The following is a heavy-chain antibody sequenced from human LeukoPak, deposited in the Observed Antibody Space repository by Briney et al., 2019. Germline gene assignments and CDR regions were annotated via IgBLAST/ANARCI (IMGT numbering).Heavy chain of an antibody. J-gene: IGHJ4*02. CDR2: IGPSDSYT. CDR3: ARHHSGYDPFDY. Sequence: GESLRISCKGSGYSFTSYWISWVRQMPGKGLEWMGRIGPSDSYTNYSPSFQGHVTISADKSISTAYLQWSSLKASDTAMYYCARHHSGYDPFDYWGQGTLVTVSS. D-gene: IGHD5-12*01. CDR1: GYSFTSYW. V-gene: IGHV5-10-1*01.